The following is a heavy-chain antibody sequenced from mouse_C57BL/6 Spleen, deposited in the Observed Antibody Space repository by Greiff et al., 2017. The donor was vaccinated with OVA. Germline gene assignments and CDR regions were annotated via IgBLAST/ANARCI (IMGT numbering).Heavy chain of an antibody. CDR1: GYSITSGYY. V-gene: IGHV3-6*01. CDR2: ISYDGSN. Sequence: EVKLMESGPGLVKPSQSLSLTCSVTGYSITSGYYWNWIRQFPGNKLEWMGYISYDGSNNYNPSLKNRISITRDTSKNQFFLKLNSVTTEDTATYYCARYSKNYAMDYWGQGTSVTVSS. CDR3: ARYSKNYAMDY. D-gene: IGHD2-5*01. J-gene: IGHJ4*01.